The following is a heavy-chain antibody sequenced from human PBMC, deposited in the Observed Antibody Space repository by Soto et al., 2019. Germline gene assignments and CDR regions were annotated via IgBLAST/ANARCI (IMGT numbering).Heavy chain of an antibody. Sequence: GGSLRLSCAASGFTFSSYAMHWVRQAPGKGLEWVAVISYDGSNKYYADSVKGRFTISRDNSKNTLYLQMNSLRAEDTAVYYCARLLGWLQLGSTIDYWGQGSLVTVSS. CDR1: GFTFSSYA. V-gene: IGHV3-30-3*01. CDR3: ARLLGWLQLGSTIDY. J-gene: IGHJ4*02. D-gene: IGHD5-12*01. CDR2: ISYDGSNK.